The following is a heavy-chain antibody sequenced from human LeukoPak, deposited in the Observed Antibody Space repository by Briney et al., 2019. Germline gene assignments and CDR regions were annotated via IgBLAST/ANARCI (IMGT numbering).Heavy chain of an antibody. CDR1: GFTFSSYS. V-gene: IGHV3-48*01. J-gene: IGHJ4*02. D-gene: IGHD4-17*01. Sequence: GGPLRLSCAASGFTFSSYSMNWVRQAPGKGLEWVSYISSSSSTIYYADSVKGRFTISRDNAKNSLYLQMNSLRAEDTAVYYCARERRTVTTDYWGQGTLVTVSS. CDR2: ISSSSSTI. CDR3: ARERRTVTTDY.